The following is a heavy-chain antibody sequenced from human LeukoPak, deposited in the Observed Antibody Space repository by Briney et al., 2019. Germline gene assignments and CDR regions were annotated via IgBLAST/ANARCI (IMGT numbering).Heavy chain of an antibody. CDR3: ARVGPIVATIDDAFDI. CDR2: INHSGST. V-gene: IGHV4-34*01. J-gene: IGHJ3*02. CDR1: GGSFSGYY. D-gene: IGHD5-12*01. Sequence: SETPSLTCAVYGGSFSGYYWSWIRQPPGKGLEWIGEINHSGSTNYNPSLKSRVTISVDTSKNQFSLKLSSVTAADTAVYYCARVGPIVATIDDAFDIWGQGTMVTVSS.